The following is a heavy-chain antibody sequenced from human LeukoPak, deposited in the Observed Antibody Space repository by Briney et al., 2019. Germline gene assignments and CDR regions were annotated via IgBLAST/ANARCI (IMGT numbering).Heavy chain of an antibody. D-gene: IGHD3-10*01. V-gene: IGHV1-24*01. J-gene: IGHJ3*02. CDR1: GYTLTELS. CDR3: ATKYYYSDAFDI. CDR2: FDPEDGET. Sequence: ASVRVSCKVSGYTLTELSMHWVRQAPGKGLEWMGGFDPEDGETIYAQKFQGRVTMTEDTSTDTAYMELSSLRSEDTAVYYCATKYYYSDAFDIWGQGTMVTVSS.